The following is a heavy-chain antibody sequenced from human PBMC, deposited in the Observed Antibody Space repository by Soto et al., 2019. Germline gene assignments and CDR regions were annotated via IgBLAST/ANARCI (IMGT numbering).Heavy chain of an antibody. CDR3: ARDEYSSSWYSGYNWFDP. J-gene: IGHJ5*02. CDR1: GGTFSSYA. CDR2: IIPIFGTA. V-gene: IGHV1-69*01. Sequence: QVQLVQSGAEVKKPGSSVKVSCKASGGTFSSYAISWVRQAPGQGLEWMGGIIPIFGTANYAQKFQGRVRITADESTSTAYMELSSLRSEDTAVYYCARDEYSSSWYSGYNWFDPWGQGTLVTVSS. D-gene: IGHD6-13*01.